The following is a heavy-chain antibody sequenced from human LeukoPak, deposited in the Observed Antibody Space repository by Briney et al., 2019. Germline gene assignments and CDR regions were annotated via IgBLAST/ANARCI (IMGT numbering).Heavy chain of an antibody. J-gene: IGHJ4*02. CDR3: ARVSRLWFGELKVDY. CDR1: GGSFSGYS. Sequence: SETLSLTCAVYGGSFSGYSWTWIRQPPGRGLEWIGEINHSGSTNYNPSLKSRVTISVDTSKNQFSLKLSSVTAADTAVYYCARVSRLWFGELKVDYWGQGTLVTVSS. CDR2: INHSGST. V-gene: IGHV4-34*01. D-gene: IGHD3-10*01.